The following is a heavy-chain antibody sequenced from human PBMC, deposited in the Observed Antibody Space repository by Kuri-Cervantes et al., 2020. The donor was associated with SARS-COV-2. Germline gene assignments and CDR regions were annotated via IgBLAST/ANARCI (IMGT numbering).Heavy chain of an antibody. CDR1: GGTFSSYA. CDR3: ARSRTTTDAFDI. J-gene: IGHJ3*02. Sequence: SVKVSCKASGGTFSSYAISWVRQAPGQGLEWMGRIIPILGIANYAQKFQARVTITADKSTSTAYMELSSLRSEDTAVYYCARSRTTTDAFDIWGQGTMVTVSS. D-gene: IGHD1-1*01. CDR2: IIPILGIA. V-gene: IGHV1-69*04.